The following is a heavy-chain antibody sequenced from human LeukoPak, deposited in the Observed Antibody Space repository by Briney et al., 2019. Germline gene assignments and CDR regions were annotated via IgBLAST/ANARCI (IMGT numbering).Heavy chain of an antibody. CDR2: INTKSGRT. D-gene: IGHD3-3*01. J-gene: IGHJ5*02. Sequence: ASVKVSCKTSGYNFTDYYIHWVRQAPGQRLEWMGWINTKSGRTSSARKFQGRVTMTRDPSITTVYMDMAWLTSDDTAIYFCARADFIDAGPYLIGPWGQGTLVTVSS. CDR3: ARADFIDAGPYLIGP. V-gene: IGHV1-2*02. CDR1: GYNFTDYY.